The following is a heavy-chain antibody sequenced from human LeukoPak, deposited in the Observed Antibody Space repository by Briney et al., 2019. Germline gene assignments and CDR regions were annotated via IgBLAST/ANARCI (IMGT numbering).Heavy chain of an antibody. Sequence: ASVKVSCKASGYTFTSYDINRVRQATGQGLEWMGWMNPNSGNTGYAQKFQGRVTITRNTSISTAYMELSSLRSEDTAVYYCARHGGYSYGVDYWGQGTLVTVSS. CDR1: GYTFTSYD. V-gene: IGHV1-8*03. J-gene: IGHJ4*02. CDR2: MNPNSGNT. CDR3: ARHGGYSYGVDY. D-gene: IGHD5-18*01.